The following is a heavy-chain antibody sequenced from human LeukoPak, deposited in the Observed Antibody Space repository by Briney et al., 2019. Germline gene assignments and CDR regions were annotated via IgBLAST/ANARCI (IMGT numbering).Heavy chain of an antibody. Sequence: PGGSLRLSCAASGFSVSRAWLSWVRQAPGKGLEWVGRIKTKRDGGTIDNAAPVKGRFTISGDESKETVYLEMNELKTEDTAVYYCTRVQGGTYNTFDIWGQGTVVTVSS. CDR3: TRVQGGTYNTFDI. V-gene: IGHV3-15*01. J-gene: IGHJ3*02. CDR1: GFSVSRAW. D-gene: IGHD3-10*01. CDR2: IKTKRDGGTI.